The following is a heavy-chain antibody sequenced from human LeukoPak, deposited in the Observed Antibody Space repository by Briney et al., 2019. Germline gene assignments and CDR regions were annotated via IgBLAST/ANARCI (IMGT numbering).Heavy chain of an antibody. J-gene: IGHJ6*04. V-gene: IGHV3-48*03. CDR3: AELGITMIGGV. CDR2: ISSSGSTI. D-gene: IGHD3-10*02. Sequence: GGSLRLSCAASGFTLRSYEMNWVRQTPGKGLEWVSYISSSGSTIYYADSVKGRFTIPRDNAKNSLYLQMNSLRAEDTAVYYCAELGITMIGGVWGKGTTVTISS. CDR1: GFTLRSYE.